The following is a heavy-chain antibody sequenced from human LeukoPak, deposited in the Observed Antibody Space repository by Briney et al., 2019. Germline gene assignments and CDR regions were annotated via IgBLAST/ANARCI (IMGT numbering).Heavy chain of an antibody. CDR1: GGSINSSSYS. V-gene: IGHV4-39*07. D-gene: IGHD5-18*01. CDR2: IYYSGST. Sequence: SETLSLTCTVSGGSINSSSYSWGWIRQPPGKGLEWIGSIYYSGSTYYNPSLKSRVTISVDTSKNQFSLKLSSVTAADTAVYYCARGRRGYSYGFTAFDIWGQGTMVTVSS. CDR3: ARGRRGYSYGFTAFDI. J-gene: IGHJ3*02.